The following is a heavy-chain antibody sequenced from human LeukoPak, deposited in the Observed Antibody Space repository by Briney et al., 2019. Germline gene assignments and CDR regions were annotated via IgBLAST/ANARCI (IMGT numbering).Heavy chain of an antibody. V-gene: IGHV3-74*01. J-gene: IGHJ4*02. D-gene: IGHD4-11*01. Sequence: GGSLRLSCAASGFTFRSYWIHWVRQAPGKGLVWVSRIDNDGRDTIYADSVKGRFTISRDNAKNTLYLEMSNLRAEDTAVYYCAKDAQRGFDYSNSLEYWGQGTLVTVSS. CDR3: AKDAQRGFDYSNSLEY. CDR1: GFTFRSYW. CDR2: IDNDGRDT.